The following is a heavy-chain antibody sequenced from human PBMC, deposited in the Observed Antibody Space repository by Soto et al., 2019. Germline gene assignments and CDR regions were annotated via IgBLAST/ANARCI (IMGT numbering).Heavy chain of an antibody. CDR3: AQGYSSSWYHYYYYYGMDV. J-gene: IGHJ6*02. D-gene: IGHD6-13*01. CDR2: IIPIFGTA. Sequence: SVKVSCKASGYTFTSYGISWVRQAPGQGLEWMGGIIPIFGTANYAQKFQGRVTITADESTSTAYMELSSLRSEDTAVYYCAQGYSSSWYHYYYYYGMDVWGQGTTVTVSS. V-gene: IGHV1-69*13. CDR1: GYTFTSYG.